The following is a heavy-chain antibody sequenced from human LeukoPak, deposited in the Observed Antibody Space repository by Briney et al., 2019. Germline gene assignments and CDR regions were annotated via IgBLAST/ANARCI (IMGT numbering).Heavy chain of an antibody. CDR3: ARALRYFDWLPRMDY. CDR2: IYPGDSDT. D-gene: IGHD3-9*01. CDR1: GYRFTRYW. Sequence: GESLKISCQGSGYRFTRYWIGWVRQLPGKGLEWMGIIYPGDSDTRYSPSFQGQVTISADKSISTAYLQWSSLKASDTAMYYCARALRYFDWLPRMDYWGQGTLVTVSS. J-gene: IGHJ4*02. V-gene: IGHV5-51*01.